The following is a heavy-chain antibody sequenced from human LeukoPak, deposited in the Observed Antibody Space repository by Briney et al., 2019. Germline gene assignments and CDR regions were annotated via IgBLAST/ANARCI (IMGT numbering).Heavy chain of an antibody. V-gene: IGHV3-23*01. Sequence: GGSLRLSCAAAGFTFDNNAMTWVRQAPGEWREWVSAISGGGGNTYYASSVKGRSTISRDNSKSTLCLQLDSLRAEDTAVYYCARQSTSAGSWDYWGQGTLLTVSS. CDR2: ISGGGGNT. D-gene: IGHD6-13*01. CDR1: GFTFDNNA. J-gene: IGHJ4*02. CDR3: ARQSTSAGSWDY.